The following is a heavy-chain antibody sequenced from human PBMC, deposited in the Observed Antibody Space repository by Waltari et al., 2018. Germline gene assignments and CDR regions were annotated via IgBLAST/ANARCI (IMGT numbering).Heavy chain of an antibody. Sequence: QVTLKESGPVLVKPTETLTLTCTVSGFSLSTARMGVSWIRQPPGKALEWLAHIFSNDEKSYSTSLKSRLTISKDTSKSQVVLTMTNMDPVDTATYYCARIWGRESYYYYYMDVWGKGTTVTVSS. CDR2: IFSNDEK. CDR1: GFSLSTARMG. J-gene: IGHJ6*03. V-gene: IGHV2-26*01. D-gene: IGHD3-10*01. CDR3: ARIWGRESYYYYYMDV.